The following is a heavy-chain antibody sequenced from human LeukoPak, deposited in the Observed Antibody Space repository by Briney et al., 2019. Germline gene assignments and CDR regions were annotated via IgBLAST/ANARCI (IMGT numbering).Heavy chain of an antibody. CDR2: ISASSDAT. CDR3: AKPSNYGSFYFHY. D-gene: IGHD3-10*01. CDR1: GFTFSTYP. J-gene: IGHJ4*02. V-gene: IGHV3-23*01. Sequence: HPGGSLRLSCAASGFTFSTYPMNWVRQVPGKGLEWVSTISASSDATYYADSVKGRFTISRDNSKNTLYLQMNSLRAEDTAIYYCAKPSNYGSFYFHYWGQGTLVTVSS.